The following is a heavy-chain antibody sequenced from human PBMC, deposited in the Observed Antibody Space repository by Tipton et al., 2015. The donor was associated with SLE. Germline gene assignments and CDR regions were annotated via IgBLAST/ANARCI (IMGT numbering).Heavy chain of an antibody. Sequence: SLRLSCAASGFTFSSYWMHWVRQAPGKGLVWVSRINSDGSKIDYADSVKGRFTISRDNAKNSLYLQMNSLRAEDTALYYCARISVDTTMAQRVDYGMDVWGQGTTVTVSS. D-gene: IGHD5-18*01. CDR3: ARISVDTTMAQRVDYGMDV. J-gene: IGHJ6*02. V-gene: IGHV3-74*01. CDR2: INSDGSKI. CDR1: GFTFSSYW.